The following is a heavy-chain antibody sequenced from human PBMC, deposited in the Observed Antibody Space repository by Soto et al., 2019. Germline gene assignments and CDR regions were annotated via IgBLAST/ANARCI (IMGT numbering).Heavy chain of an antibody. Sequence: GGSLRLSCAASGFTFSSYGMHWVRQAPGKGLEWGAVIWYDGSNKYYADSVKGRFTISRDNSKNTLYLQMKSLRAEDTAVYYCARDPITMVRGGIAVDDAFDIWGQGTMVTVSS. CDR1: GFTFSSYG. D-gene: IGHD3-10*01. CDR3: ARDPITMVRGGIAVDDAFDI. V-gene: IGHV3-33*01. J-gene: IGHJ3*02. CDR2: IWYDGSNK.